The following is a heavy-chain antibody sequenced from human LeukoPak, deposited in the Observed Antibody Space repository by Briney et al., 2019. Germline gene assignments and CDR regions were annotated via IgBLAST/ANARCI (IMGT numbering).Heavy chain of an antibody. CDR1: GVSISNYY. Sequence: SETLSLTCTVSGVSISNYYWNWIRQPAGKGLEWIGRIYTSGGTNYNPPLKSRVTMSDDTSRNQLSLKLTSVPAAGTAAYYYARGLFRGVRTDPYYHYYMDLWGNGTTVTVSS. D-gene: IGHD3-10*01. V-gene: IGHV4-4*07. CDR3: ARGLFRGVRTDPYYHYYMDL. CDR2: IYTSGGT. J-gene: IGHJ6*03.